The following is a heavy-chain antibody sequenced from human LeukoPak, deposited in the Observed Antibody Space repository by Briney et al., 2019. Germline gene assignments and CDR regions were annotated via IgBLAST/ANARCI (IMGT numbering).Heavy chain of an antibody. Sequence: GGSLRLSCAASGFTFSSYWMSWVRQAPGKGLEWVSVIYSGGSTYYADSVKGRFTISRDNSKNTLYLQMNSLRAEDTAVYYCARDRWELGAFDIWGQGTMVTVSS. V-gene: IGHV3-66*01. CDR1: GFTFSSYW. CDR3: ARDRWELGAFDI. D-gene: IGHD1-26*01. J-gene: IGHJ3*02. CDR2: IYSGGST.